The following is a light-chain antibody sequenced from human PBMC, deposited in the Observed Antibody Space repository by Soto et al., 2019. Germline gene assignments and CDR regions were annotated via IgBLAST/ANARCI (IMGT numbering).Light chain of an antibody. Sequence: QSALTQPASVSGSPGQTITVSCTGTSSDIGSYNLVSWYQHHPGKAPKLMIYAGSKRPSGVSSRFSGSKSGNTASLTISGLQAEDEADYYCCSYAGSSTLLFGGGTKLTVL. J-gene: IGLJ3*02. CDR1: SSDIGSYNL. CDR2: AGS. CDR3: CSYAGSSTLL. V-gene: IGLV2-23*01.